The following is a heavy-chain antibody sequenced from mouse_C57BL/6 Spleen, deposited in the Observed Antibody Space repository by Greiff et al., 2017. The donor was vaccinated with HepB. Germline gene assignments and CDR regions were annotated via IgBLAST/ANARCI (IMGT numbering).Heavy chain of an antibody. V-gene: IGHV5-9*01. J-gene: IGHJ2*01. CDR3: ARQGNPYYFDY. D-gene: IGHD2-1*01. CDR1: GFTFSSYT. Sequence: EVMLVESGGGLVKPGGSLKLSCAASGFTFSSYTMSWVRQTPEKRLEWVATISGGGGNTYYPDSVKGRFTISRDNAKNTLYLQMSSLRSEDTALYCCARQGNPYYFDYWGQGTTLTVSS. CDR2: ISGGGGNT.